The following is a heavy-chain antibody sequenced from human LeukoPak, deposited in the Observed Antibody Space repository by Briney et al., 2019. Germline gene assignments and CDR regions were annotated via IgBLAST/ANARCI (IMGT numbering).Heavy chain of an antibody. Sequence: SETLSLTCTVSGGSISSYYWSWIRQPPGKGLEWIGYIYYSGSTNYNPSLKSRVTISVDTSKNQFSLKLSSVTAADTAVYYCARLPRSYYYDSSGSTNLDIWGQGTMVTVSS. J-gene: IGHJ3*02. D-gene: IGHD3-22*01. CDR1: GGSISSYY. V-gene: IGHV4-59*08. CDR2: IYYSGST. CDR3: ARLPRSYYYDSSGSTNLDI.